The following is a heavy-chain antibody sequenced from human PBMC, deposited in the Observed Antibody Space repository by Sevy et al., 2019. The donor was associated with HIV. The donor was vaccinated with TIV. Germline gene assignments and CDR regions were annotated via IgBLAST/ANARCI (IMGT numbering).Heavy chain of an antibody. J-gene: IGHJ4*02. CDR1: GFTFSSYW. Sequence: GGSLRLSCAASGFTFSSYWMSWVRQAPGKGLEWVANIKQGGSEKYYVDSVKGRFTISRDNAKNSLYLQMNSLRAEDTAVYYCARVPLRYFDWLLPSYHDYWGQGTLVTVSS. D-gene: IGHD3-9*01. CDR3: ARVPLRYFDWLLPSYHDY. V-gene: IGHV3-7*01. CDR2: IKQGGSEK.